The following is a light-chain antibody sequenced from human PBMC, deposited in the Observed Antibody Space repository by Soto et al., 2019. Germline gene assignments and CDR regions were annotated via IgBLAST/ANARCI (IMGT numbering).Light chain of an antibody. V-gene: IGKV3-15*01. J-gene: IGKJ4*01. CDR2: GES. CDR1: QTVNNN. Sequence: EIVMTQSPATLSLSPGERATLSCRASQTVNNNLAWYQQKPGQSPRLLIYGESARATGIPARFSGSGSGTEFTLTISSLQSEDLAVYYGQQYNNWPLTFGGGTKVEIK. CDR3: QQYNNWPLT.